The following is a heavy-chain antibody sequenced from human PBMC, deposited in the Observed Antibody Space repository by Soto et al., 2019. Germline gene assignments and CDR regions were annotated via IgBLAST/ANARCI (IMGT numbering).Heavy chain of an antibody. V-gene: IGHV3-23*01. D-gene: IGHD2-15*01. J-gene: IGHJ6*02. CDR1: GFTFSSYA. Sequence: GGSLRLSCAASGFTFSSYAMSWVRQAPGKGLEWVSAISDSGGDTYYADSVKGRFTISRENAKNSFYLQMNSLRAEDTAVYYCAKDLHCSGGSCYYYYGMDVWGQGTTVTVSS. CDR3: AKDLHCSGGSCYYYYGMDV. CDR2: ISDSGGDT.